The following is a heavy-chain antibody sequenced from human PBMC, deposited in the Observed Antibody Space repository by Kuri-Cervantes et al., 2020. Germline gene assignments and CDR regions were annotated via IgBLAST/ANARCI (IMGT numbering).Heavy chain of an antibody. J-gene: IGHJ4*02. V-gene: IGHV1-46*01. D-gene: IGHD2-2*01. CDR1: GYTFTSYY. CDR2: INPSGGSA. Sequence: ASVKVSCNASGYTFTSYYMHWVRQAPGQGLEWMGIINPSGGSASYAQKFQGRVTMTRDTSTSTVYTELSSLRSDDTAVYYCARIKGYCSSTSCAYNPRGDYWGQGTLVTVSS. CDR3: ARIKGYCSSTSCAYNPRGDY.